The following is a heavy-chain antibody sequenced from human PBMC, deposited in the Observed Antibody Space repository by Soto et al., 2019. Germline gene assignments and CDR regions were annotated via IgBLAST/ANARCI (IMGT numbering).Heavy chain of an antibody. CDR1: GVSISDYY. Sequence: SETLSLTCTVSGVSISDYYWGWIRQPPGKGLEWIGYIYYIGSTNYNPSLKSRVTMSVDTSKNQFSLKLMSVTAADTAVYYCAKVIVLVPAASYGMDVWGLGTTVTVSS. CDR3: AKVIVLVPAASYGMDV. D-gene: IGHD2-2*01. J-gene: IGHJ6*02. CDR2: IYYIGST. V-gene: IGHV4-59*01.